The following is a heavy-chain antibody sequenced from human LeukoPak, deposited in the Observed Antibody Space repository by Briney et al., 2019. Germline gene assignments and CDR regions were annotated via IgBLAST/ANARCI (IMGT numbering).Heavy chain of an antibody. Sequence: GGSLRLSCAASGFTFDDYAMHWVRQAPGKGLEWVSLISWDGGSTYYADSVKGRFTISRDNSKNTLYLQMNSLRAEDTAVYYCARETKGYCMDVWGKGTTVTISS. CDR1: GFTFDDYA. D-gene: IGHD1-14*01. CDR3: ARETKGYCMDV. J-gene: IGHJ6*03. CDR2: ISWDGGST. V-gene: IGHV3-43D*03.